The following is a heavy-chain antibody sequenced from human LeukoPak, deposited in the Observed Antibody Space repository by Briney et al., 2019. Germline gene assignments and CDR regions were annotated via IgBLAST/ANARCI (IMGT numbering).Heavy chain of an antibody. J-gene: IGHJ2*01. V-gene: IGHV4-59*01. CDR2: IYNSGST. CDR1: DGSISSCY. Sequence: PSETLSLTCAVSDGSISSCYWNWIRQPPGKGLEWIGNIYNSGSTDYNPSLKSRVTISVNLSKKQISLKLTSVTAADTALYYCARDKGPYGYFDVWGRGTLVTVSS. CDR3: ARDKGPYGYFDV. D-gene: IGHD2-2*01.